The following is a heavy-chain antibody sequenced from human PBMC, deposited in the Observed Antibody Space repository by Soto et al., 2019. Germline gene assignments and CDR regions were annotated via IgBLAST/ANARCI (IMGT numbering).Heavy chain of an antibody. J-gene: IGHJ3*02. V-gene: IGHV3-23*02. CDR2: ISGSAGST. D-gene: IGHD3-22*01. Sequence: GGSLRLSCAASGFTFSSYAMSWVRQAPGKWLEWVSAISGSAGSTYYGDSGKCRCPSSRDNAKNTLYLKRNSLSAKYSPLYYGAKRYDRSGYHKDAFDISGTGTMGTV. CDR1: GFTFSSYA. CDR3: AKRYDRSGYHKDAFDI.